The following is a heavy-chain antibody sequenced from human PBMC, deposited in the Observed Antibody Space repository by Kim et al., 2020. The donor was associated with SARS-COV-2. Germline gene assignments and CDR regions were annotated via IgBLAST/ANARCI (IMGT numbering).Heavy chain of an antibody. CDR2: ISSSSSYT. CDR3: ARDHSTYYYDSSGYYRVLTPEYYYYGMDV. Sequence: GGSLRLSCAASGFTFSDYYMSWIRQAPGKGLEWVSYISSSSSYTNYADSVKGRFTISRDNSKNSLYLQMNSLRAEDTAVYYCARDHSTYYYDSSGYYRVLTPEYYYYGMDVWGPGTTVTVSS. J-gene: IGHJ6*02. V-gene: IGHV3-11*05. CDR1: GFTFSDYY. D-gene: IGHD3-22*01.